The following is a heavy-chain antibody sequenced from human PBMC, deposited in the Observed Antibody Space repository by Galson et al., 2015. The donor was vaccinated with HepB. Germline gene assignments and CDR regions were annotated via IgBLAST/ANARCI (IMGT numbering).Heavy chain of an antibody. CDR2: ISYDGSNK. J-gene: IGHJ2*01. Sequence: SLRLSCAASGFTFSSYGMHWVRQAPGKGQEWVAVISYDGSNKYYADSVKGRFTISRDNSKNTLYLQMNSLRAEDTAVYYCAYDSSGRRGWDFDLWGRGTLVTVSS. CDR1: GFTFSSYG. CDR3: AYDSSGRRGWDFDL. V-gene: IGHV3-30*03. D-gene: IGHD3-22*01.